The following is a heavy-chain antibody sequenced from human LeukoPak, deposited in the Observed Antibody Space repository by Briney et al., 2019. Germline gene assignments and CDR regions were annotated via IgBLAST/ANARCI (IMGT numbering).Heavy chain of an antibody. CDR3: ARGPLYYYDSSGYRFDY. CDR2: IYYSGST. V-gene: IGHV4-39*01. D-gene: IGHD3-22*01. J-gene: IGHJ4*02. CDR1: GGSISSSSYY. Sequence: SETLSLTCTVSGGSISSSSYYWGWLRQPPGKGLEWIGSIYYSGSTYYNPSLKSRVTISVDTSKNQFSLKLSSVTAADTAVYYCARGPLYYYDSSGYRFDYWGQGTLVTVSS.